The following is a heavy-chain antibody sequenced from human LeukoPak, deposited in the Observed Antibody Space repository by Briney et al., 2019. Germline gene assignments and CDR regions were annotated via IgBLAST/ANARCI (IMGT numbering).Heavy chain of an antibody. CDR3: ASLYSSSTSYYFDY. CDR2: ISAYNGNT. D-gene: IGHD6-6*01. J-gene: IGHJ4*02. V-gene: IGHV1-18*01. Sequence: ASVKVSYKASGGTFSSYAISWVRQAPGQGLEWMGWISAYNGNTNYAQKLQGRVTMTTDTSTSTAYMELRSLRSDDTAVYYCASLYSSSTSYYFDYWGQGTLVTVSS. CDR1: GGTFSSYA.